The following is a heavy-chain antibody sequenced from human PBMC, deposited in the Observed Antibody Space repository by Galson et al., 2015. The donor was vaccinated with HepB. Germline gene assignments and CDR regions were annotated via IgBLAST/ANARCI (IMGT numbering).Heavy chain of an antibody. Sequence: SETLSLTCGVYGGSFSGYYWSWIRQPPGKGLEWIGEINDSGNTNFNPSLTGRVTMSVDTSKNQFSLKLNSVTAADTAVFYCAKTARRWSRYWYFDLWGRGTPVSVSS. V-gene: IGHV4-34*01. CDR3: AKTARRWSRYWYFDL. CDR2: INDSGNT. D-gene: IGHD4-23*01. CDR1: GGSFSGYY. J-gene: IGHJ2*01.